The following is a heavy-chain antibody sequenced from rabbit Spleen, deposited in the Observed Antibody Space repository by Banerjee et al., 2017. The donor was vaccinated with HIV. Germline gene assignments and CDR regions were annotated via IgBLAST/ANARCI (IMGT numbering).Heavy chain of an antibody. Sequence: QEQLVESGGGLVQPEGSLTLTCTASGFSFSSNHDMCWVRQAPGKGLEWIACIYGGSAIGIHYANWAKGRFTISKTSSTTVTLQMTSLTAADTATYFCGRAPDSSDWASTLWGPGTLVTVS. J-gene: IGHJ6*01. CDR1: GFSFSSNHD. CDR3: GRAPDSSDWASTL. CDR2: IYGGSAIGI. D-gene: IGHD4-1*01. V-gene: IGHV1S45*01.